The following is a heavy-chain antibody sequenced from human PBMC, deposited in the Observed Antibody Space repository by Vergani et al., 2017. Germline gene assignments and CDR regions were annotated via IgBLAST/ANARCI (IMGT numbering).Heavy chain of an antibody. CDR3: ARVVMVRGVIITLYGMDV. V-gene: IGHV1-2*02. J-gene: IGHJ6*02. CDR1: GYTFTGYY. Sequence: QVQLVQSGAEVKKPGASVKVSCKASGYTFTGYYMHWVRQAPGQGLGWMGWINPNSGGTNYAQKFQGRVTMTRDTSIRTAYMELSRLRSDDTAVYYWARVVMVRGVIITLYGMDVWGQGTTVTVSS. D-gene: IGHD3-10*01. CDR2: INPNSGGT.